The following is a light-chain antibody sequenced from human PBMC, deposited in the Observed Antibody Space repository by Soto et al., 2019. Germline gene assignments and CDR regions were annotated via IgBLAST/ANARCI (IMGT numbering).Light chain of an antibody. CDR1: QSICTY. V-gene: IGKV3-11*01. CDR3: QHRSTWPLT. Sequence: EIVLTQSPATLSFSPGERATLSCRASQSICTYLAWYQQKPGQAPRLLIYDASNRATGIPDRFSGSGSGTDFTLTISSLEPEDFAVYYCQHRSTWPLTFGQGTKLEIK. CDR2: DAS. J-gene: IGKJ2*01.